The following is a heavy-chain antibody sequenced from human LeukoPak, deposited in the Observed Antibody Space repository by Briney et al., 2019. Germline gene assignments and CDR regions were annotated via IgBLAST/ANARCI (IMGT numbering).Heavy chain of an antibody. CDR1: GYTFTDYY. D-gene: IGHD5-12*01. V-gene: IGHV1-2*02. CDR2: IHPNTGAT. J-gene: IGHJ4*02. Sequence: ASVTXSFKTSGYTFTDYYLHWVRQAPXQGLEWVGWIHPNTGATHHAQKFQGRLTMTRDTSISTVYMELTRLRSDDTAVYYCARDMGRYSGYDYDYWGQGTLVTASS. CDR3: ARDMGRYSGYDYDY.